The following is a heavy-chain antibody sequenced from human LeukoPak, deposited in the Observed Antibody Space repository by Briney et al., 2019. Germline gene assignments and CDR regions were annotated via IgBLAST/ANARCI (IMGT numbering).Heavy chain of an antibody. CDR3: ARDCYDSSGYYSGWFDP. D-gene: IGHD3-22*01. CDR2: IYYSGST. J-gene: IGHJ5*02. CDR1: GGSISSYY. V-gene: IGHV4-59*01. Sequence: SETLSLTCTVSGGSISSYYWSWIRQPPGKGLEWIGYIYYSGSTNYNPSLKSRVTISVDTSKNQFSLKLSSVTAADTAVYYCARDCYDSSGYYSGWFDPWGQGTLVTVSS.